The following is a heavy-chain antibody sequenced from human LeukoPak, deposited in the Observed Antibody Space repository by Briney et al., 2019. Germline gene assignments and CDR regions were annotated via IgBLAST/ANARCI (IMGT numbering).Heavy chain of an antibody. CDR1: GDSVSSNSAA. V-gene: IGHV6-1*01. D-gene: IGHD2-2*02. CDR3: ARGGVYCSSTSCYKMDFDY. J-gene: IGHJ4*02. CDR2: TYYRSKWYN. Sequence: SQTLSLTGAISGDSVSSNSAAWNWIRQSPSRGLEWLGRTYYRSKWYNDYAVSVKSRITINPDTSKNQFSLQLNSVTPEDTAVYYCARGGVYCSSTSCYKMDFDYWGQGTLVTVSS.